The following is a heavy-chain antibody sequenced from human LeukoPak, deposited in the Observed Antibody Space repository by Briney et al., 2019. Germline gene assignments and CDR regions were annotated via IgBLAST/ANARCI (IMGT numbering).Heavy chain of an antibody. CDR3: AKDLNEPPFDY. J-gene: IGHJ4*02. D-gene: IGHD1-1*01. CDR1: GFTLSSYE. CDR2: ISGSGGST. V-gene: IGHV3-23*01. Sequence: GGSLRLSCTASGFTLSSYEMSWVRQAPGKGLEWVSAISGSGGSTYYADSVKGRFTISRDNSKNTLYLQMNSLRAEDTAVYYCAKDLNEPPFDYWGQGTLVTVSS.